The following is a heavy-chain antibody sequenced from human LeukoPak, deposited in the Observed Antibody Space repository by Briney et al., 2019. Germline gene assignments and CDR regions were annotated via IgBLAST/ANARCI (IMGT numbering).Heavy chain of an antibody. CDR3: GKTTTGYSSGRNPAWPVDY. J-gene: IGHJ4*02. CDR2: IFGSGGSA. CDR1: EFTFSSYA. D-gene: IGHD6-19*01. Sequence: GGSLRLSCTASEFTFSSYAMCWVRQAPGKGLEWVSGIFGSGGSAHYADSVKGRFTISRDNSQNTVYLQMNSLRAEDTAVYYCGKTTTGYSSGRNPAWPVDYWGQGTLVTVSS. V-gene: IGHV3-23*01.